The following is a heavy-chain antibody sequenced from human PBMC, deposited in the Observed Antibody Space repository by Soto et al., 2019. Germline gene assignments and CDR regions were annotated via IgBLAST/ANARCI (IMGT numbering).Heavy chain of an antibody. Sequence: GGSLRLSCGASGFTFSSYSMNWVRQAPGKGLEWISHISASSRTLFYADSVKGRFTISRDNAKNSLYLQMNSLRAEDTAVYYCAKSPFRYSGSGPFNWFDSWGQGTLVTVSS. D-gene: IGHD6-13*01. CDR3: AKSPFRYSGSGPFNWFDS. CDR2: ISASSRTL. J-gene: IGHJ5*01. CDR1: GFTFSSYS. V-gene: IGHV3-48*01.